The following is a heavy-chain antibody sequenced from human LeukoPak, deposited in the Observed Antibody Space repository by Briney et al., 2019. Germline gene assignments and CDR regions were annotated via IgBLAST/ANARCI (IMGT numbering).Heavy chain of an antibody. J-gene: IGHJ4*02. Sequence: ASVKVSCKASGYTFTSYGISWVRQAPGQGLEWMGWISAYSGNTNYAQKLQGRVTMTTDTSTSTAYMELRSLRSDDTAVYYCERSYCSSTSCYGPTFDYWGQGTLVTVSS. CDR1: GYTFTSYG. CDR3: ERSYCSSTSCYGPTFDY. CDR2: ISAYSGNT. V-gene: IGHV1-18*01. D-gene: IGHD2-2*01.